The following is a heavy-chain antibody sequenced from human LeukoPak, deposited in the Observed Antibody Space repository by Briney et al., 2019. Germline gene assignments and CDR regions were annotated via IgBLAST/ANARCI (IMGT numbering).Heavy chain of an antibody. J-gene: IGHJ5*02. CDR1: GGPISGSIYY. CDR2: IYYTGST. CDR3: ARHGRLKSYGFDP. D-gene: IGHD1-26*01. Sequence: SETLSLTCTVSGGPISGSIYYWGWIRQPPGKGLEWIGSIYYTGSTYYNSSLKSRVTISVDTSKNQFSLKLTSLTAADTAVYYCARHGRLKSYGFDPWGQGTLVTVSS. V-gene: IGHV4-39*01.